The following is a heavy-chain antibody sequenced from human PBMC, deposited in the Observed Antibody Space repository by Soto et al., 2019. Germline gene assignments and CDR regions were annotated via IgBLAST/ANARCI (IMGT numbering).Heavy chain of an antibody. Sequence: QITLKESGPTLVKPTQTLTLTCTFSGLSLSTSGVGVGWIRQPPGKALEWLALIYWDGDKRYSPSLKSRRTITKDHSQNQVVLTMTNMDPVDTATYYCAHCPSGTGYFDYWGRGTLVTVSS. J-gene: IGHJ4*02. CDR1: GLSLSTSGVG. D-gene: IGHD3-10*01. CDR3: AHCPSGTGYFDY. CDR2: IYWDGDK. V-gene: IGHV2-5*02.